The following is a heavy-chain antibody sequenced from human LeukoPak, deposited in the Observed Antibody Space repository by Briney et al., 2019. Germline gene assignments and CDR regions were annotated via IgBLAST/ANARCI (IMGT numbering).Heavy chain of an antibody. CDR1: GFTSSSYS. CDR2: INTDGSST. J-gene: IGHJ4*02. V-gene: IGHV3-74*01. Sequence: GGSLRLSCAASGFTSSSYSMNWVRQAPGKGLEWVSRINTDGSSTTYADSVKGRFTISRDNAKNTLYLQMNSLRAEDTAVYYCARGGSSPDYWGQGTLVTVSS. CDR3: ARGGSSPDY. D-gene: IGHD1-26*01.